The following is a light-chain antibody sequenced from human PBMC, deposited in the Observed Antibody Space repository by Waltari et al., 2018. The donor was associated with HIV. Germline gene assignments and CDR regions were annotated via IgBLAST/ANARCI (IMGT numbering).Light chain of an antibody. CDR3: QRSHGLPYT. CDR1: QHIGFN. CDR2: ATS. J-gene: IGKJ2*01. V-gene: IGKV1-39*01. Sequence: DIQMTQSPTSLSASVADKVTINCRASQHIGFNVNWYQYKTGRAPRLLVAATSNLQGGVPSRFSGSGFGTHFSLTISGPRSDDFAQYFCQRSHGLPYTFGQGT.